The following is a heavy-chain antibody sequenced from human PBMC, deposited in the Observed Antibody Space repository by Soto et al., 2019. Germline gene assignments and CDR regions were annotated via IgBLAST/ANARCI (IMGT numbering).Heavy chain of an antibody. V-gene: IGHV1-3*01. CDR2: INAGNGNT. J-gene: IGHJ5*02. CDR3: ARVPSSSWYTAWFDP. CDR1: GYTFTSYA. Sequence: ASVKVSCKASGYTFTSYAMHWVRQAPGQRLEWMGWINAGNGNTKYSQKFQGRVTITRDTSASTAYMELSSLRSEDTAVYYCARVPSSSWYTAWFDPWGQGTLVTVSS. D-gene: IGHD6-13*01.